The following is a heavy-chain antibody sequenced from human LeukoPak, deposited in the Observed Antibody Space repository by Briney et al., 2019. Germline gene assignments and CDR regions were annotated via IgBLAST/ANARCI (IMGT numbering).Heavy chain of an antibody. CDR3: ASLPPPYDSSGYYLDY. CDR2: IRYDGSNK. V-gene: IGHV3-30*02. D-gene: IGHD3-22*01. CDR1: GFTFSSYG. Sequence: GGSLRLSCAASGFTFSSYGMHWVRQAPGKGLEWVAFIRYDGSNKYYADSVKGRFTISRDNSKNTLYLQMNSLRAEDPAVYYCASLPPPYDSSGYYLDYWGQGTLVTVSS. J-gene: IGHJ4*02.